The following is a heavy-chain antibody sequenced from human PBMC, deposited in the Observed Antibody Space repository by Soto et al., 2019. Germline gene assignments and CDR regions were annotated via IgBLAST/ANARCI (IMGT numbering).Heavy chain of an antibody. D-gene: IGHD3-10*01. J-gene: IGHJ2*01. CDR3: AKVGSYYKSFDHWYFDL. Sequence: EVQLLESGGGLVQPGGSLRLSCAASGFTFSSYAMTWVRQAPGKGLEWVSAITGSGGNTNHLDSVKGRFTISRDNSRNTLYLQMNSLRAVDTAVYYCAKVGSYYKSFDHWYFDLWGRCTLVTVSS. CDR2: ITGSGGNT. V-gene: IGHV3-23*01. CDR1: GFTFSSYA.